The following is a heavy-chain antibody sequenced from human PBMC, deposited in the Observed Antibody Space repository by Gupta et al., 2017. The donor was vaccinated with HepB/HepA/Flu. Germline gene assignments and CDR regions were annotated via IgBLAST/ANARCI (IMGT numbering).Heavy chain of an antibody. CDR3: AKAEDEYYYDSSGYYFPPGPLDY. J-gene: IGHJ4*02. D-gene: IGHD3-22*01. CDR2: ISGSGGST. V-gene: IGHV3-23*01. Sequence: EVQLLESGGGLVQPGGSLRLSCAASGFTFSGSAMRWVRQAPGKGLEWVSAISGSGGSTYYADSVKGRFTISRDNSKNTLYLQMTSLRAEDTAVYYCAKAEDEYYYDSSGYYFPPGPLDYWGQGTLVTVSS. CDR1: GFTFSGSA.